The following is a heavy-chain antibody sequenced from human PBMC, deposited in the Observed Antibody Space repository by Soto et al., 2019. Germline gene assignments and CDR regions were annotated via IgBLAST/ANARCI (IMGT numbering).Heavy chain of an antibody. CDR3: VRTSLVVAAATREDY. CDR2: INSDGSST. CDR1: GFTFSSYW. D-gene: IGHD2-15*01. J-gene: IGHJ4*02. V-gene: IGHV3-74*01. Sequence: EVQLVESGGGLVQPGGSLRLSCAASGFTFSSYWMNWVRQAPGKGLVWVSRINSDGSSTSDADSVKGRFTISRDNAKNTLYLQMNSLRAEDTAVYYCVRTSLVVAAATREDYWGQGTLVTVSS.